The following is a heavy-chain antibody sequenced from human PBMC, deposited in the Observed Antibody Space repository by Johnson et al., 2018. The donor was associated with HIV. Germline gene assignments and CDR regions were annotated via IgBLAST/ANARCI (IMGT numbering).Heavy chain of an antibody. D-gene: IGHD5-24*01. V-gene: IGHV3-7*01. CDR2: IKQDGSEK. CDR1: GFTFSSYW. CDR3: ARACRDGYTCDAFDI. J-gene: IGHJ3*02. Sequence: VQLVESGGGVVQPGRSLRLSCTASGFTFSSYWMSWVRPAPGKGLEWVANIKQDGSEKYYSDSVKGRFTISRDNSKNTLYLQRNSLRAEDTALYYCARACRDGYTCDAFDIWGQGTMVTVSS.